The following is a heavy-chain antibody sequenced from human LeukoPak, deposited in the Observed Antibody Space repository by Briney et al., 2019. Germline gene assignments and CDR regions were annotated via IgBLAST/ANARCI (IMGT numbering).Heavy chain of an antibody. V-gene: IGHV4-59*10. J-gene: IGHJ4*02. Sequence: SETLSLTCAVYGGSFSGYYWSWIRQPAGKGLEWIGRIYTSGSTNYNPSLKSRVTMSVDTSKNQFSLKLSSVTAADTAVYYCARVRRDGYNYCFDYWGQGTLVTVSS. CDR1: GGSFSGYY. CDR3: ARVRRDGYNYCFDY. CDR2: IYTSGST. D-gene: IGHD5-24*01.